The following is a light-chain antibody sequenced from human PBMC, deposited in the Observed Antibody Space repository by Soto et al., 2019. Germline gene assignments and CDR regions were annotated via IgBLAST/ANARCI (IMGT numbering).Light chain of an antibody. J-gene: IGLJ1*01. CDR1: ISDVGGYNF. V-gene: IGLV2-14*03. CDR2: DVS. CDR3: SSFTGSNYV. Sequence: QSVLTQPASVSGSPGQSITISCTGTISDVGGYNFVYWYQQYPGKAPKLMICDVSNRPSGVSNRFSGSKSGNTASLTISGLQAEDEADYYCSSFTGSNYVFGTGTKLTVL.